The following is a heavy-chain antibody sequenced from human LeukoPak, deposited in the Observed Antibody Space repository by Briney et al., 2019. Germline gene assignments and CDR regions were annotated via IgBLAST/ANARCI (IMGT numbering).Heavy chain of an antibody. CDR2: ISYDGSSK. CDR1: GFTFSSYG. J-gene: IGHJ6*03. Sequence: GSLRLSCAASGFTFSSYGIHWVRQAPGKGLEWVAVISYDGSSKDYADSVKGRFTISRDNSKNTLYLQMNSLRVEDTAVYCCAKAADQYYYSYFYYMDVWGKGTTVTVSS. D-gene: IGHD2/OR15-2a*01. V-gene: IGHV3-30*18. CDR3: AKAADQYYYSYFYYMDV.